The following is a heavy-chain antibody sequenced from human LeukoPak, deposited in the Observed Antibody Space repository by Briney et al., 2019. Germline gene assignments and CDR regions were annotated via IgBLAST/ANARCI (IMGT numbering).Heavy chain of an antibody. J-gene: IGHJ4*02. V-gene: IGHV3-23*01. CDR3: AKAKQLAASPDY. Sequence: GGSLRLSCAASGFTFSSYAMSWVRQAPGKGLEWVSAISGSGGSTYYADSVKGRFTNSRDNSKNTLYLQMNSLRAVDTAVYYCAKAKQLAASPDYWGQGTLVAVSS. CDR1: GFTFSSYA. CDR2: ISGSGGST. D-gene: IGHD6-13*01.